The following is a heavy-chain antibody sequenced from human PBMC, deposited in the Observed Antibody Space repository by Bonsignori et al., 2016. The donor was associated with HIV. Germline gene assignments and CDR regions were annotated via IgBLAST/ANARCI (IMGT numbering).Heavy chain of an antibody. V-gene: IGHV3-9*01. CDR2: ISWNSGSI. CDR3: AKDGPRSNYYDSSGYYFDY. D-gene: IGHD3-22*01. CDR1: GFTFDDYA. J-gene: IGHJ4*02. Sequence: SLKISCTTSGFTFDDYAMHWVRQAPGKGLEWVSGISWNSGSIDYADSVRGRFTISRDNAKHSVYLQMNSLRTEDTALYYCAKDGPRSNYYDSSGYYFDYWGRGALVTVSS.